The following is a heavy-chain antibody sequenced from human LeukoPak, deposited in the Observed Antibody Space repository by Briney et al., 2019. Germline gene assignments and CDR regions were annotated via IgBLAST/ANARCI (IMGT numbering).Heavy chain of an antibody. CDR2: ISSSSHVI. V-gene: IGHV3-48*01. D-gene: IGHD1-26*01. CDR1: GFILSEHT. CDR3: ARDRGRVSGSLNWFDP. J-gene: IGHJ5*02. Sequence: GGSLRLSCIDGGFILSEHTMMWVRQAPGKGLEWVSYISSSSHVIYYTDSVKGRFSVSRDNAKKSLYLQMNSLRAEDTAVYYCARDRGRVSGSLNWFDPWGQGTLVTVSS.